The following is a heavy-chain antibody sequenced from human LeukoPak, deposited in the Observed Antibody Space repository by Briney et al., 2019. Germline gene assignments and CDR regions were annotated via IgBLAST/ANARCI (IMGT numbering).Heavy chain of an antibody. J-gene: IGHJ4*02. CDR2: INPSGGST. CDR1: GYTFTSYY. Sequence: ASVKVSFKASGYTFTSYYMHWVRQAPGQGLEWMGIINPSGGSTSYAQKFQGRVTMTRDTSTSTVYMELSSLRSEDTAVYYCARGYYDSSGYWYYFDYWGQGTLVTVSS. CDR3: ARGYYDSSGYWYYFDY. D-gene: IGHD3-22*01. V-gene: IGHV1-46*01.